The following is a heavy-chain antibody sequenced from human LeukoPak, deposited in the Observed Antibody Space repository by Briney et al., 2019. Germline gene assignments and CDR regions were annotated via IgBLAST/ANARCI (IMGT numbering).Heavy chain of an antibody. CDR1: GGSFSGYY. V-gene: IGHV4-59*01. D-gene: IGHD4-11*01. J-gene: IGHJ2*01. CDR2: IYYSGST. CDR3: ARSRGSNYVYWYFDL. Sequence: SETLSLTCAVYGGSFSGYYWSWIRQPPGKGLEWIGYIYYSGSTNYNPSLKSRVTISVDTSKNQFSLKLSSVTAADTAVYYCARSRGSNYVYWYFDLWGRGTLVTVSS.